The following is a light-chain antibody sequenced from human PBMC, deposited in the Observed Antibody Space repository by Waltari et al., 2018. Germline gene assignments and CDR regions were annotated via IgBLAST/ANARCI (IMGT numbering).Light chain of an antibody. Sequence: SYDLTQPSSVSVAPGQTATITCSGRTVGNYDVNWYQKKTGLSPVLVIYEDSLRASGIPERFSGSNSANTATLIIREAQVVVEAEYYCQVWHSSTAVFGGGTKLTVL. CDR2: EDS. V-gene: IGLV3-1*01. CDR1: TVGNYD. J-gene: IGLJ2*01. CDR3: QVWHSSTAV.